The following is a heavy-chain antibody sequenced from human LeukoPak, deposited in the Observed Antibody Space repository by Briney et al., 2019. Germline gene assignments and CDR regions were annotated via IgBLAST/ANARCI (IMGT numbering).Heavy chain of an antibody. CDR1: GYTFTGYY. V-gene: IGHV1-2*02. J-gene: IGHJ5*02. CDR2: INPNSGGT. D-gene: IGHD6-13*01. Sequence: ASVKVSCKASGYTFTGYYMHWVRQAPGQGLEWMGWINPNSGGTNYAQKFQGRVTMTRDTSISTAYMELSRLRSDDTAVDYCARDRKPGYSSSWYDWFDPWGQGTLVTVSS. CDR3: ARDRKPGYSSSWYDWFDP.